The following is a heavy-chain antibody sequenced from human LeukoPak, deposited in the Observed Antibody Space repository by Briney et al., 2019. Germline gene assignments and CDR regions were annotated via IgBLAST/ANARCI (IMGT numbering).Heavy chain of an antibody. Sequence: PSETLSLTCAVYGGSFSGYYWSWIRQPPGKGLEWIGEINHSGSTNYNPSLKSRVTISVDTSKNQFSLKLSSVTAADTAVYYCARALGGGGLYSSGWNNYYYYYMDVWGKGTTVTISS. CDR1: GGSFSGYY. J-gene: IGHJ6*03. CDR2: INHSGST. D-gene: IGHD6-19*01. V-gene: IGHV4-34*01. CDR3: ARALGGGGLYSSGWNNYYYYYMDV.